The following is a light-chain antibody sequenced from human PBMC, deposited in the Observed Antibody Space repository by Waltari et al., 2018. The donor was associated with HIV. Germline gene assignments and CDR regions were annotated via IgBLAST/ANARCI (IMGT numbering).Light chain of an antibody. CDR3: QQYKTWPLT. Sequence: ETVMTQSPGTLSVSPGGRATISCRASQNVFSDLAWYHQKPGQPPRLLIFGASNRATDVPARFSGSGSGTEFTLTITSLQTEDYGLYHCQQYKTWPLTFGQGTRVEIK. V-gene: IGKV3-15*01. J-gene: IGKJ1*01. CDR1: QNVFSD. CDR2: GAS.